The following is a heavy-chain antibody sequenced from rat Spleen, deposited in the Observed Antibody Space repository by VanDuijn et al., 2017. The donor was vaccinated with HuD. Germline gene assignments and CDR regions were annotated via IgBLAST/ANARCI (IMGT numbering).Heavy chain of an antibody. CDR1: GFTFSDYY. V-gene: IGHV5-29*01. CDR3: ASHWGRAYFDY. Sequence: EVQLVESDGGLVQPGRSLKLSCAASGFTFSDYYMAWVRQAPAKELEWVATISYDGLNTYYRDSVKGRFTISRNNAKSSLYLQMDSLRSKDTATYYCASHWGRAYFDYWGQGVMVAVSS. J-gene: IGHJ2*01. D-gene: IGHD5-1*01. CDR2: ISYDGLNT.